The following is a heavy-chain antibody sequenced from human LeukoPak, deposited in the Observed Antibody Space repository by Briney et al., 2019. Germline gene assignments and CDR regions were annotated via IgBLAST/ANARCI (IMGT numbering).Heavy chain of an antibody. J-gene: IGHJ4*02. V-gene: IGHV3-9*01. CDR2: ITWNSGTI. D-gene: IGHD4-11*01. CDR1: GFTFDDYA. CDR3: AKASSRYSNYFPIDY. Sequence: PGGSLRLSCAASGFTFDDYAMPWVRQAPGKGLEWVSGITWNSGTIGYADSVKGRFTISRDNAKNSLYLQMNSLRAEDTALFYCAKASSRYSNYFPIDYWGQGTLVTVSS.